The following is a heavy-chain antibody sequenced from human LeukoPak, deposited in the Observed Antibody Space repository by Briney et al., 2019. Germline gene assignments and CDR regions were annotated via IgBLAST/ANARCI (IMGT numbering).Heavy chain of an antibody. V-gene: IGHV3-7*01. CDR3: ARGGLQLWLSLYDY. CDR2: IKQDGSEK. CDR1: GFTFSSYW. J-gene: IGHJ4*02. Sequence: GGSLRLSCAASGFTFSSYWMSWVRQAPGEGLEWVANIKQDGSEKYYVDSVKGRFTISRDNAKNSLYLQMNSLRAEDTAVYYCARGGLQLWLSLYDYWGQGTLVTVSS. D-gene: IGHD5-18*01.